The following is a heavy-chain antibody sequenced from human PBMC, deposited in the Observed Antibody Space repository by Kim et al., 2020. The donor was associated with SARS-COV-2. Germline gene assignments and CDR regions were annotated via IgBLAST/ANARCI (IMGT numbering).Heavy chain of an antibody. Sequence: SVKVSCKASGGTFSSYAISWVRQAPGQGLEWMGGIIPIFGTANYAQKFQGRVTITADESTSTAYMELSSLRSEDTAVYYCARGRIEEQQLGPFDYWGQGTLVTVSS. CDR2: IIPIFGTA. CDR1: GGTFSSYA. D-gene: IGHD6-13*01. CDR3: ARGRIEEQQLGPFDY. J-gene: IGHJ4*02. V-gene: IGHV1-69*13.